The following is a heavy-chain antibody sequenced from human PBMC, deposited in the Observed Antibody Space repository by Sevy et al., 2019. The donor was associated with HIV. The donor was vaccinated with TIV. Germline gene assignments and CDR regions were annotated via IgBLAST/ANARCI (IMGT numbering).Heavy chain of an antibody. V-gene: IGHV3-53*01. CDR1: GFSVSRNH. Sequence: GGSLRLSCAASGFSVSRNHINWVRQAPGKGQEWISVIYSDGTTQYADSVKGRFTISRDTSNNTVYLQVSSLRADDTAVYYCARRLSSDCYFDFWGQGTLVTVSS. CDR3: ARRLSSDCYFDF. D-gene: IGHD6-19*01. J-gene: IGHJ4*02. CDR2: IYSDGTT.